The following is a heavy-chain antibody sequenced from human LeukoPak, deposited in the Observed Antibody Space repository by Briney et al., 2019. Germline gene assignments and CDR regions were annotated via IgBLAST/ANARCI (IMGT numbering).Heavy chain of an antibody. J-gene: IGHJ4*02. CDR1: GGSISSGGYY. V-gene: IGHV4-30-2*01. CDR3: ARGQVLDY. Sequence: PSQTLSLTCAVSGGSISSGGYYWSWIRQPPGKGLEWIGEINHSGSTNYNPSLKSRVTISVDTSKNQFSLKLSSVTAADTAVYYCARGQVLDYWGQGTLVTVSS. CDR2: INHSGST.